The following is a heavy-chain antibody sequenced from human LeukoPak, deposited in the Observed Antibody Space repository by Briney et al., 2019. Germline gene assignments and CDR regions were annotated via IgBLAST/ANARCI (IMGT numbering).Heavy chain of an antibody. V-gene: IGHV4-4*02. CDR1: GGSISSSNW. CDR2: IYRSGST. D-gene: IGHD5-24*01. Sequence: PSGTLSLTCAVSGGSISSSNWWSWVRQPPGKGLEWIGEIYRSGSTNYNPSLKSRVTISLDKSKNQFSLRLSSVTAADTAVYYCARHGYNPVGFDIWGQGTVVTVSS. J-gene: IGHJ3*02. CDR3: ARHGYNPVGFDI.